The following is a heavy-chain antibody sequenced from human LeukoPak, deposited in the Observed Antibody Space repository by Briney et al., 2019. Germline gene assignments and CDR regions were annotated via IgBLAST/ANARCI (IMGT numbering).Heavy chain of an antibody. J-gene: IGHJ6*02. CDR2: ISAYNGNT. CDR3: ARGKAGPQYYYYGMDV. V-gene: IGHV1-18*01. CDR1: GYTFTSYG. D-gene: IGHD3-10*01. Sequence: GASVKVSCKASGYTFTSYGISWVRQAPGQGLEWMGWISAYNGNTNYAQKLQGRVTMTRNTSISTAYMELSSLRSEDTAVYYCARGKAGPQYYYYGMDVWGQGTTVTVSS.